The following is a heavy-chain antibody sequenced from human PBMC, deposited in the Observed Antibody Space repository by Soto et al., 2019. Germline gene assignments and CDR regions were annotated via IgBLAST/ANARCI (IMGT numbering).Heavy chain of an antibody. Sequence: SETLSLTCTVSGGSISSYYWSWIRQPPGKGLEWIGYIYYSGSTNYNPSLKSRVTISVDTSKNQFSLKLSSVTAADTAVYYCARGGSGSYYLELGPFDYWGQGTLVTVSS. D-gene: IGHD3-10*01. V-gene: IGHV4-59*01. CDR1: GGSISSYY. CDR2: IYYSGST. J-gene: IGHJ4*02. CDR3: ARGGSGSYYLELGPFDY.